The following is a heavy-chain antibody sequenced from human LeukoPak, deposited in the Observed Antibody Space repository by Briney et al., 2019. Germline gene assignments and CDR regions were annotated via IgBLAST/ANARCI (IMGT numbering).Heavy chain of an antibody. CDR2: IYYSGST. CDR3: ARAIAAAFDY. D-gene: IGHD6-13*01. J-gene: IGHJ4*02. Sequence: SETLSLTCTVSGGSISSSSYYWGWIRQPPGKGLEWIGSIYYSGSTYYNPSLKSRVTISVDTSKNQFSLKLSSVTAADTAVYYCARAIAAAFDYWGQGTLVTVSS. V-gene: IGHV4-39*07. CDR1: GGSISSSSYY.